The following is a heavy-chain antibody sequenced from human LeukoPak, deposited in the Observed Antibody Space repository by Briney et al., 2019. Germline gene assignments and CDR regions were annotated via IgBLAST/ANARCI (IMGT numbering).Heavy chain of an antibody. CDR3: ASWGGVSGSYEEYYFDY. J-gene: IGHJ4*02. V-gene: IGHV4-30-2*01. Sequence: SEALSLTCTVSGGSISSGGYYWSWIRQPPGKGLEWIGYIYHSGSTYYNPSLKSRVTISVDRSKNQFSLKLSSVTAADTAVYYCASWGGVSGSYEEYYFDYWGQGTLVTVSS. D-gene: IGHD1-26*01. CDR1: GGSISSGGYY. CDR2: IYHSGST.